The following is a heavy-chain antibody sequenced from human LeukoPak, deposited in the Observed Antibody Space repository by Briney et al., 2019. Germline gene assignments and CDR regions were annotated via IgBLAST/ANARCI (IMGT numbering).Heavy chain of an antibody. D-gene: IGHD6-13*01. V-gene: IGHV1-18*01. CDR1: GYNFATYG. Sequence: GASVNVSCKASGYNFATYGFCWVRQAPGHGLEWMGWISANSGKTTYAQKFRGRVTMTTDTSTTTAYMELRTLRPDDTAVYYCATVAGDRMDYWGQGTLVTVSS. CDR2: ISANSGKT. CDR3: ATVAGDRMDY. J-gene: IGHJ4*02.